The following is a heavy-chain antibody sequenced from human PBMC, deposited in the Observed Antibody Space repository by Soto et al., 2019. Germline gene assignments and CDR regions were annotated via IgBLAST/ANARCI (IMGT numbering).Heavy chain of an antibody. CDR1: GGSIGSSSYY. Sequence: SETLSLTCSVSGGSIGSSSYYFGWIRQPPGKGLEWIGSLYYTGTTYYNSSLKSRVTISADTSKNQFSLKLSSVTAADTAVYYCASQQLERRGAFDIWGQGTMVAVSS. V-gene: IGHV4-39*01. CDR3: ASQQLERRGAFDI. CDR2: LYYTGTT. D-gene: IGHD1-1*01. J-gene: IGHJ3*02.